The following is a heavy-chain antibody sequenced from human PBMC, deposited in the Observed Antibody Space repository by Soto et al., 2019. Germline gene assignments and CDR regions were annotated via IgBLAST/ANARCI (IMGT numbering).Heavy chain of an antibody. CDR3: AREPIAARLVRDAFDI. D-gene: IGHD6-6*01. V-gene: IGHV1-18*01. Sequence: QVQLVQSGAEVKKPGASVKVSCKASGYTFTSYGISWVRQAPGQGLEWMGWISAYNGNTNYAQKLQGRDTMTTDTPTSTAYRELRSLRSDDTAVYYCAREPIAARLVRDAFDIWGQGTMVTVSS. CDR2: ISAYNGNT. J-gene: IGHJ3*02. CDR1: GYTFTSYG.